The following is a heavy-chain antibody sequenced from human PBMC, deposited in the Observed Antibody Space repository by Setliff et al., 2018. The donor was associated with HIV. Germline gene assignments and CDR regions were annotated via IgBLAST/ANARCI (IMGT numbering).Heavy chain of an antibody. J-gene: IGHJ4*02. CDR3: VRVGPWYYARSGYLASWDY. CDR2: TNPQSDIA. Sequence: SVTVSCKASGFTFNHYALSWVRQAPGQRPEWMGGTNPQSDIANYAQRFQGRVTITADHSTTTTYMGLTSLRADDTAVYYCVRVGPWYYARSGYLASWDYWGQGTLVTVSS. V-gene: IGHV1-69*10. D-gene: IGHD3-22*01. CDR1: GFTFNHYA.